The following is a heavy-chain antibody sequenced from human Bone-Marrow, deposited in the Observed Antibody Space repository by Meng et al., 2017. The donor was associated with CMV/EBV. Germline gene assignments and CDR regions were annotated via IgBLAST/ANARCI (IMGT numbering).Heavy chain of an antibody. CDR3: ACQETYYYDSSGYYCDY. J-gene: IGHJ4*02. CDR1: GFSFSTYG. D-gene: IGHD3-22*01. Sequence: GESLKISCAASGFSFSTYGMHWVRQAPGKGLEWVAVIWYDGSNQYYADSVKGRFTISRENSKNTLYLQMNSLRDEDTAVYYCACQETYYYDSSGYYCDYWGQGTRVTVSS. CDR2: IWYDGSNQ. V-gene: IGHV3-33*01.